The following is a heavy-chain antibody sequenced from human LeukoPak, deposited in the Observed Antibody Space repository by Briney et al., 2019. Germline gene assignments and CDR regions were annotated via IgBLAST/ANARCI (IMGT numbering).Heavy chain of an antibody. D-gene: IGHD3-16*01. J-gene: IGHJ4*02. CDR1: GYTFTAHA. CDR2: INVANGDT. V-gene: IGHV1-3*01. Sequence: ASVKVSCKASGYTFTAHAVHWVRLAPGQRLEWMGWINVANGDTGYSQKFQDRVTITRDTSASTGYMEMSSLISEDTAVYYCASKPRGESRPFDYWGQGTLFTVSS. CDR3: ASKPRGESRPFDY.